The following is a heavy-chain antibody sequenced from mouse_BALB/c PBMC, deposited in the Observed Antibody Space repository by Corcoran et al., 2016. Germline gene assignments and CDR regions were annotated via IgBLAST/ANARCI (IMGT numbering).Heavy chain of an antibody. CDR3: ARENYGNSGFAY. CDR2: IDPANGNT. CDR1: GFNIKDTY. Sequence: EVQLQQSGAELVRPGALVKLSCKASGFNIKDTYMHWVKQRPEQGLEWIGRIDPANGNTKYDPKFQGKATITADTSSNTAYLQLSSLTSEDTAVYYCARENYGNSGFAYWGQGTLVTVSA. J-gene: IGHJ3*01. V-gene: IGHV14-3*02. D-gene: IGHD2-1*01.